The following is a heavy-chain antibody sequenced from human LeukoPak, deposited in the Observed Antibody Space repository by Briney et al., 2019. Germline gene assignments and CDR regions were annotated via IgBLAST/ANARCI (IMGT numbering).Heavy chain of an antibody. J-gene: IGHJ3*02. CDR1: GFTFSSYA. Sequence: PGGSLRLSCAASGFTFSSYAMSWVRQAPGKGLEWVSAISGSGGSTYYADSVKGRFTISRDNSKNTLYLQMNSLRAEDTAIYYCAKDFYSGNYYSPFDIWGQGTMVTVSS. V-gene: IGHV3-23*01. CDR2: ISGSGGST. CDR3: AKDFYSGNYYSPFDI. D-gene: IGHD1-26*01.